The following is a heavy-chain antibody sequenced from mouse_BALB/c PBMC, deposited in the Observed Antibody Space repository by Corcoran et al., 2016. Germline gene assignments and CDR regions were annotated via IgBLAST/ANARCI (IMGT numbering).Heavy chain of an antibody. CDR1: GYSFTSYY. CDR2: IDPFNGGT. Sequence: EIQLQQSGPELMKPGASVKISCKASGYSFTSYYMHWVKQSHGKSLEWIGYIDPFNGGTSYNQKFKGKATLTVDKSSSTAYMHLSSLTSEDSAVYYCANGYFDVWGAGTTVTVSS. V-gene: IGHV1S135*01. J-gene: IGHJ1*01. CDR3: ANGYFDV.